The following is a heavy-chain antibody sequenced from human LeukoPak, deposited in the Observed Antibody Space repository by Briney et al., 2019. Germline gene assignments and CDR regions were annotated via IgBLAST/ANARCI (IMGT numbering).Heavy chain of an antibody. J-gene: IGHJ4*02. CDR3: ARGADYYGSGSYYTDY. D-gene: IGHD3-10*01. CDR1: GGSFSGYY. Sequence: PSETLSLTCAVYGGSFSGYYWSWIRQPPGKGLEWIGEINHSGSTNYNPSLKSRVTISVDTSKNQFSLKLSSVTAADTAVYYCARGADYYGSGSYYTDYWGQGTLVTVSS. CDR2: INHSGST. V-gene: IGHV4-34*01.